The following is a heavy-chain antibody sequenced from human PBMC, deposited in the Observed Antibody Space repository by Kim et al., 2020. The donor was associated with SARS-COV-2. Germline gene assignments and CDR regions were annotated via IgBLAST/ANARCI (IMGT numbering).Heavy chain of an antibody. J-gene: IGHJ6*02. Sequence: SETLSLTCTVSGGSISSSSYYWGWIRQPPGMGLEWIGSIYYSGSTYYNPSLKSRVTISVDTSKNQFSLKLSSVTAADTAVYYCARRGYCSSTSCYKAYYYYGMVVWGQGTTVTVSS. D-gene: IGHD2-2*02. CDR2: IYYSGST. V-gene: IGHV4-39*01. CDR1: GGSISSSSYY. CDR3: ARRGYCSSTSCYKAYYYYGMVV.